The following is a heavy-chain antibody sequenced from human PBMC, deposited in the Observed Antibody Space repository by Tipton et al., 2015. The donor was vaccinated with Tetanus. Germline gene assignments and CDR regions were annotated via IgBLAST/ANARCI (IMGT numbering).Heavy chain of an antibody. D-gene: IGHD2-21*02. CDR2: IFHSGST. CDR1: GGSVSRSSHY. V-gene: IGHV4-61*01. Sequence: TLSLTCTVSGGSVSRSSHYWTWIRQPPGKGLEWIAYIFHSGSTNYSPSLKSRVAISMDTSKKQFSLEMTSVTAADTAVYYCARDAGDSGHWGPGTLVTVSS. CDR3: ARDAGDSGH. J-gene: IGHJ4*02.